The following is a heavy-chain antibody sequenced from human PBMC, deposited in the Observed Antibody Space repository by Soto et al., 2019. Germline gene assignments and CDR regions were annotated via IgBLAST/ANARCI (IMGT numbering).Heavy chain of an antibody. J-gene: IGHJ4*01. Sequence: SETLSLTCTVSGGSISSYYWSWFRQPPGKGLEWIGYIYYSGSTNYNPSLKSRVTISVDTSKNQFSLKLSSVTAADTVVYYCARDMIGYHSFDYWGLGSLVTVS. CDR2: IYYSGST. V-gene: IGHV4-59*01. D-gene: IGHD3-16*01. CDR1: GGSISSYY. CDR3: ARDMIGYHSFDY.